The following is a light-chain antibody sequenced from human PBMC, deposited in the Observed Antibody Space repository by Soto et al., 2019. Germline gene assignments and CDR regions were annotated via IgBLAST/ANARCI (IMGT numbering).Light chain of an antibody. Sequence: EIVLTQSPGTLSLSPGERATLSCRASQSVSSSYLAWYQQKPGQAPRHLIYGASSRATGIPDRFSGSGSGTDFTLTISRLEPEAFAVYYCQQNGSSPLFTFGPGTKVDIK. V-gene: IGKV3-20*01. CDR1: QSVSSSY. J-gene: IGKJ3*01. CDR3: QQNGSSPLFT. CDR2: GAS.